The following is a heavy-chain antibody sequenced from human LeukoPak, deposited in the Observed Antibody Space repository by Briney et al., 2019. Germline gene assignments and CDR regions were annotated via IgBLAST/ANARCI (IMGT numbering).Heavy chain of an antibody. CDR1: GGSFSGYY. Sequence: SETLSLTCAVYGGSFSGYYWSWIRQPPGKGLEWIGEINHSGSTNYNPSLKSRVTISVKTSKNQFSLKLSSVTAADTAVYYGARAYCSSTSCYVGYWGQGTLVTVSS. D-gene: IGHD2-2*01. CDR3: ARAYCSSTSCYVGY. CDR2: INHSGST. J-gene: IGHJ4*02. V-gene: IGHV4-34*01.